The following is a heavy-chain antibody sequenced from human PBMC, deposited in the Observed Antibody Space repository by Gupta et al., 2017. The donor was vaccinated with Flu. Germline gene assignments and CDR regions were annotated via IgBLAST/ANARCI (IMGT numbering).Heavy chain of an antibody. D-gene: IGHD3-22*01. CDR1: GFIFDHYA. J-gene: IGHJ3*02. CDR3: AKDPTYDTSGYYAPRTFDI. V-gene: IGHV3-23*01. CDR2: SGSSGGST. Sequence: EVQLLASGGGLVQPGGSLRLSCAAAGFIFDHYAMGWVRPAPGKGPQWVSVSGSSGGSTYYAGSVKGRFTISRDNSKNTVALQMNSLRVDDTAVYHCAKDPTYDTSGYYAPRTFDIWGQGTMVTVSS.